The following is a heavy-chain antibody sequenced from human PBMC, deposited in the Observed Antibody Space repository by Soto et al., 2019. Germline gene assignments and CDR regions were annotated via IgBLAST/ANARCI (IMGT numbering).Heavy chain of an antibody. CDR2: IYYSGNT. J-gene: IGHJ4*02. Sequence: SETLSLTCTVSGGSISSNSYYWGWIRQPPGKGLQWIGSIYYSGNTYYNPSLKSRVTMSVDTSKNQFSLKLSSVTATDTAVYYCATVPGYTSGWQLGGDYWGQGTLVTVSS. CDR3: ATVPGYTSGWQLGGDY. CDR1: GGSISSNSYY. V-gene: IGHV4-39*01. D-gene: IGHD6-19*01.